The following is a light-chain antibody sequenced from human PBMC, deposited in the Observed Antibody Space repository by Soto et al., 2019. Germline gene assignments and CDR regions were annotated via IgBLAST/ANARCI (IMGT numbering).Light chain of an antibody. Sequence: DIQMTQSPSSLSASVGDRVTITCQASQGISDYLNWYQQKPGKAPKLLIHDASYLELGVPSRFSGSGSGTDFTFTISSLQPEDIATYYCQQYFNLLTFGGGTKVEIK. CDR2: DAS. J-gene: IGKJ4*01. CDR1: QGISDY. CDR3: QQYFNLLT. V-gene: IGKV1-33*01.